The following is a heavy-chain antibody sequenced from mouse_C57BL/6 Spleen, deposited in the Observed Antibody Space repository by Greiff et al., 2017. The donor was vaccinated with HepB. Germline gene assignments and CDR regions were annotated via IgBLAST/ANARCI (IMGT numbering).Heavy chain of an antibody. J-gene: IGHJ1*03. Sequence: QVQLQQPGAELVKPGASVKLSCEASGYTFTSYWMQWVKQRPGQGLEWIGEIDPSDSYTNYNQKFKGKATLTVDTSSSTAYMQLSSLTSEDSAVYYCRYGYDRYFDVWGTGTTVTVSS. CDR1: GYTFTSYW. D-gene: IGHD2-2*01. CDR2: IDPSDSYT. CDR3: RYGYDRYFDV. V-gene: IGHV1-50*01.